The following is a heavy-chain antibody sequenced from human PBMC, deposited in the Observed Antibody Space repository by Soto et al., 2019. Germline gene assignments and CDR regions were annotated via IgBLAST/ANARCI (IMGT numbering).Heavy chain of an antibody. V-gene: IGHV4-39*01. Sequence: QLQLQESGPGLVKPSETLSLTCTVSGGSISSSSYYWGWIRQPPGKGLEWIGSIYYSGSTYYNPSLKSRVTISVDTSKNRFSLKLSSVTAADTAVYYCARPVVVRPRDGMDVWGQGTTVTVSS. J-gene: IGHJ6*02. CDR2: IYYSGST. CDR3: ARPVVVRPRDGMDV. CDR1: GGSISSSSYY. D-gene: IGHD2-21*01.